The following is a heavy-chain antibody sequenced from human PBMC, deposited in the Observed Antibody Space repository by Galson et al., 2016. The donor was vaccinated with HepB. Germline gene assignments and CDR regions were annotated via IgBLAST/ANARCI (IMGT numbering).Heavy chain of an antibody. CDR3: VHIVHSGSYYYCAY. J-gene: IGHJ4*02. Sequence: PALVKPTQTLTLTCTFSGFSLSSSGVGVGWIRQSPGKALEWLAHIYWDGDERYSPSLKSRLTITKDTSKNRVVLTMTNMDPVDTATYYCVHIVHSGSYYYCAYWGQGTLVTVSS. D-gene: IGHD1-26*01. CDR1: GFSLSSSGVG. CDR2: IYWDGDE. V-gene: IGHV2-5*02.